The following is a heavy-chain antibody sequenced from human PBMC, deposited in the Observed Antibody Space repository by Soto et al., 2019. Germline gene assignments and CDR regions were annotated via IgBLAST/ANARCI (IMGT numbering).Heavy chain of an antibody. CDR2: INAGNGNT. Sequence: ASVKVSCKASGYTFTSYAMHWVRQAPGQRLEWMGWINAGNGNTKYSQKFQERVTITRDMSTSTAYMELSSLRSEDTAVYYCAAELVVPAASIDIWGQGTMVTVSS. V-gene: IGHV1-3*01. J-gene: IGHJ3*02. D-gene: IGHD2-2*01. CDR1: GYTFTSYA. CDR3: AAELVVPAASIDI.